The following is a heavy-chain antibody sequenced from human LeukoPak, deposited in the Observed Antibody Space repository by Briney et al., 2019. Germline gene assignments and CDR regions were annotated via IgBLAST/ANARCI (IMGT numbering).Heavy chain of an antibody. V-gene: IGHV4-34*01. CDR2: INHSGST. D-gene: IGHD6-13*01. Sequence: SETLSLTCAVYGGSFSGYYWSWIRQPPGKGLEWIGEINHSGSTNYNPSLKSRVTISVDTSKNQFSLKPSSVAAADTAVYYCARGSGYIPNWGQGTLVTVSS. CDR1: GGSFSGYY. J-gene: IGHJ4*02. CDR3: ARGSGYIPN.